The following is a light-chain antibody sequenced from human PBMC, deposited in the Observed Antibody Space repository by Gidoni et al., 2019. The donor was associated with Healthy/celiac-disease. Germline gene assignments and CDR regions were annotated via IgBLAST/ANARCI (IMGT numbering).Light chain of an antibody. CDR1: SLRGYY. CDR2: GKN. CDR3: NSRDSSGNHYV. J-gene: IGLJ1*01. V-gene: IGLV3-19*01. Sequence: SSELTQDPAVSVALGQTVRITCQGDSLRGYYASWYQQKPGQAPVLVIYGKNNRPSGIPVRFSGSSSGNTASLTITRAQAEDEADYYCNSRDSSGNHYVFGTGTKVTVL.